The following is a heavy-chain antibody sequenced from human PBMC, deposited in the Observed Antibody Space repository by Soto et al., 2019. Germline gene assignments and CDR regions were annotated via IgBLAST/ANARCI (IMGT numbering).Heavy chain of an antibody. CDR1: GFTVSSNY. J-gene: IGHJ6*02. V-gene: IGHV3-53*01. Sequence: GSLRLSCAASGFTVSSNYMSWVRQAPGKGLEWVSVIYSGGSTYYADSVKGRFTISRDNSKNTLYLQMNSLRAEDTAVYYCARGAMGNYYYGMDVWGQGTTVTVSS. CDR3: ARGAMGNYYYGMDV. CDR2: IYSGGST. D-gene: IGHD5-18*01.